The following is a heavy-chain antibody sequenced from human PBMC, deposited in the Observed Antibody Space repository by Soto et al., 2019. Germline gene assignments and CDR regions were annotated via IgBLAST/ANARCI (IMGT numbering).Heavy chain of an antibody. CDR2: INAGNGNT. Sequence: ASVKVSCKASGYTFTSYPMHWVRQAPGQRLEWMGWINAGNGNTKYSQKFQGRVTITRDTFASTAYMELSSLRSEDTAVYYCATRGRSLGYYYGMDVWGQGTLVTVSS. CDR3: ATRGRSLGYYYGMDV. D-gene: IGHD3-10*01. V-gene: IGHV1-3*01. J-gene: IGHJ6*02. CDR1: GYTFTSYP.